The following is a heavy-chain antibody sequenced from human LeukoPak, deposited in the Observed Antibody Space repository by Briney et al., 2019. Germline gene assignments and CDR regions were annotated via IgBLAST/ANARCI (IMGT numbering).Heavy chain of an antibody. CDR2: LHSSGNT. CDR1: GGSIGSSNYY. D-gene: IGHD6-19*01. CDR3: ASKRFSSGWAYYFDY. Sequence: SETLSLTCTVSGGSIGSSNYYWGWVRQPQGKGLEWIGFLHSSGNTYYSPSLNSRVTMSVDMSNNQFSLILTSVTVADTAVYYCASKRFSSGWAYYFDYWGQGTLVTVSS. V-gene: IGHV4-39*01. J-gene: IGHJ4*02.